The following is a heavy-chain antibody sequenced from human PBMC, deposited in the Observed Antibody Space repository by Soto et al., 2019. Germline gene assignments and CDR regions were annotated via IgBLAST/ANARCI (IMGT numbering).Heavy chain of an antibody. J-gene: IGHJ4*02. Sequence: GSGPTLVNPTQTLTLTCTFSGFSLNTPGMCVTWIRQPPGKALEWLARIDWDDDKYYSTSLKTRLSISKDTSRNQVVLTMTNMDPVDTATYYCARLWDPNYYDSSATSKSYFVYWGQGTLVTVSS. CDR3: ARLWDPNYYDSSATSKSYFVY. V-gene: IGHV2-70*11. CDR1: GFSLNTPGMC. D-gene: IGHD3-22*01. CDR2: IDWDDDK.